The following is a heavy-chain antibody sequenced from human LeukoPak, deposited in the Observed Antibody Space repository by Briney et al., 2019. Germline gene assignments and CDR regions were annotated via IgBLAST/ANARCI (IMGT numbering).Heavy chain of an antibody. CDR2: INWNGAGT. J-gene: IGHJ4*02. CDR1: GFIFDNYG. D-gene: IGHD3-22*01. V-gene: IGHV3-20*04. Sequence: GGSLRLSCAASGFIFDNYGMSWVRQAPGKGLEWVSGINWNGAGTGYADSVKGRFTISRDNAKNSLYLQMNSLRAEDTAMYYCARRYDSSGYYFDFWGQGTLVTVSS. CDR3: ARRYDSSGYYFDF.